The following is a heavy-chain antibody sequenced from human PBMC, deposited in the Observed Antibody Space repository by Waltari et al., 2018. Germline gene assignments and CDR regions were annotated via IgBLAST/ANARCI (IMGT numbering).Heavy chain of an antibody. CDR2: VDPEDGET. D-gene: IGHD6-13*01. CDR3: ATAHAAAGAFDI. V-gene: IGHV1-69-2*01. J-gene: IGHJ3*02. CDR1: GYTFTDYY. Sequence: EVQLVQSGAEVKKPGATVKISCKASGYTFTDYYMHWVQQAPGKGLGGMGRVDPEDGETIYAEKFKGRVTITADTSTDTAYMELSSLRSEDTAVYYCATAHAAAGAFDIWGQGTMVTVSS.